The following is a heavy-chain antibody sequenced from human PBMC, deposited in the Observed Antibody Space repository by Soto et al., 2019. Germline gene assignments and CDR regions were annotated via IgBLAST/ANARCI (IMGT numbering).Heavy chain of an antibody. CDR2: IYWDDDK. D-gene: IGHD2-15*01. J-gene: IGHJ6*02. CDR3: ARIYCSGGSCLNYYYYYGMDV. Sequence: SGPTLVNPTPPLTLTCTFSGFTLSTSGVGVGWIRQPPGKALEWLALIYWDDDKRYSPSLKSRLTITKDTSKNQVVLTMTNMDPVDTATYYCARIYCSGGSCLNYYYYYGMDVWGQGTTVTVSS. CDR1: GFTLSTSGVG. V-gene: IGHV2-5*02.